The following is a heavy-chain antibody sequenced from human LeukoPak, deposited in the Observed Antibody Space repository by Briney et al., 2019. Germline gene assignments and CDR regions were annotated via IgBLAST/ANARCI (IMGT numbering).Heavy chain of an antibody. Sequence: GGSLRLSCAASGFTFSSYAMSWVRQAPGKGLEWVSAISGSGGNTYYADSVKGRFTISRDNSKNTLYLQMNSLRVEDTAVYYCAKGGRWDYYDSSHWGQGTMVTVSS. J-gene: IGHJ3*01. V-gene: IGHV3-23*01. D-gene: IGHD3-22*01. CDR1: GFTFSSYA. CDR2: ISGSGGNT. CDR3: AKGGRWDYYDSSH.